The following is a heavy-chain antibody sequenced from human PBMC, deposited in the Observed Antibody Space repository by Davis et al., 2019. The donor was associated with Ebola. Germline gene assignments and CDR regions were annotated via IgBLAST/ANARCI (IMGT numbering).Heavy chain of an antibody. CDR2: ISSSSSYI. V-gene: IGHV3-21*01. Sequence: PGGSLRLSCAASGFTFSSYSMNWVRQAPGKGLEWVSSISSSSSYIYYADSVKGRFIISRDNSKNTLYLQMSSLRIEDTAVYYCVKGSITMTVVVYFDLWGQGTLVTVSP. CDR1: GFTFSSYS. CDR3: VKGSITMTVVVYFDL. D-gene: IGHD3-22*01. J-gene: IGHJ4*02.